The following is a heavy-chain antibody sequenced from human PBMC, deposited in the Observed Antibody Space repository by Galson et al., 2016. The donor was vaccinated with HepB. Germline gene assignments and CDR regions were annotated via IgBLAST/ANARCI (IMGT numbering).Heavy chain of an antibody. Sequence: SLRLSCAASGFTFSDYVMHWVRQAPGKGLEWVAAIWFDGSYKFHADSVKGRFTISRDNSKNTLYLQMDTLRVEDTAIYYCVREPHGRVYGMDVWGQGTMVTVSS. V-gene: IGHV3-33*08. J-gene: IGHJ6*02. CDR1: GFTFSDYV. CDR2: IWFDGSYK. CDR3: VREPHGRVYGMDV. D-gene: IGHD1-26*01.